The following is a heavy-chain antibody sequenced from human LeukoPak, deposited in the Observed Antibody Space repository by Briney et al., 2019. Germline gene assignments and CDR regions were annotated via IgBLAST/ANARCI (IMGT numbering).Heavy chain of an antibody. V-gene: IGHV3-21*01. Sequence: GGSLRLSCAASGFTFSSYSMNWVRQAPGKGLGWVSSISSSSSYIYYADSVKGRFTISRDNAKNSLYLQMNSLRAEDTAVYYCARGEDSSGYYRGQGTLVTVSS. CDR3: ARGEDSSGYY. D-gene: IGHD3-22*01. CDR2: ISSSSSYI. CDR1: GFTFSSYS. J-gene: IGHJ4*02.